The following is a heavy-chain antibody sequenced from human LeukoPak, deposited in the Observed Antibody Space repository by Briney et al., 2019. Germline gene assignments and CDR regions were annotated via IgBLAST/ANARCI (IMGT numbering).Heavy chain of an antibody. CDR3: AKSSYYDSSGYYREYYFDY. Sequence: GSLRRSCAASGFTFSTYAMSWVRQAPGKGLEWVSAISGSGGSTNYADSVKGRVTVSRDNSKSTLYLQMNSLRAEDTAVYYCAKSSYYDSSGYYREYYFDYWGQGTLVTVSS. J-gene: IGHJ4*02. D-gene: IGHD3-22*01. CDR2: ISGSGGST. V-gene: IGHV3-23*01. CDR1: GFTFSTYA.